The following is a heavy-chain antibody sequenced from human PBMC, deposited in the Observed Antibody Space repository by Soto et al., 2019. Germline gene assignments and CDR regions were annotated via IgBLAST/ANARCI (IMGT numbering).Heavy chain of an antibody. D-gene: IGHD6-19*01. CDR1: GFTVSSFW. CDR2: INQDGSEK. V-gene: IGHV3-7*01. J-gene: IGHJ4*02. Sequence: GGSLRLSCAASGFTVSSFWMSWVRQAPGKGLEWVANINQDGSEKYYVDSVGGRFTISRDNAKSSLYLVMNSLRAEDAAVYYCARGSYNSGPYYFDYWGQGALVTVSS. CDR3: ARGSYNSGPYYFDY.